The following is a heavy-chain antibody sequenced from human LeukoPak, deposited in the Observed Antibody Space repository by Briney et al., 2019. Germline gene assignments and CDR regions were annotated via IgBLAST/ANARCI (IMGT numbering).Heavy chain of an antibody. CDR3: ARDPYYDFWSGYYTFDY. Sequence: PGGSLRLSCAASGFTFSSYSMNWVRQAPGKGLEWVSYISSSSSTIYYADSVKGRFTISRDNAKNSLYLQMNSLRDEDTAVYYCARDPYYDFWSGYYTFDYWGQGTLVTVSS. V-gene: IGHV3-48*02. J-gene: IGHJ4*02. D-gene: IGHD3-3*01. CDR1: GFTFSSYS. CDR2: ISSSSSTI.